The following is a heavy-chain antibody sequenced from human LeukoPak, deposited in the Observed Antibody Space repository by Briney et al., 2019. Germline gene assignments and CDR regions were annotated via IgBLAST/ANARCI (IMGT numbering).Heavy chain of an antibody. V-gene: IGHV3-33*06. CDR2: IWYDGSKK. CDR3: AKDHIIYGSTGFFDL. CDR1: GFTFDDYG. J-gene: IGHJ2*01. D-gene: IGHD2/OR15-2a*01. Sequence: GGSLRLSCAASGFTFDDYGMSWVRQAPGKGLEWVAVIWYDGSKKYYADSVKGRFTISRDNSKNTLYLQMNSLRAEDTALYYCAKDHIIYGSTGFFDLWGRGTLITVSS.